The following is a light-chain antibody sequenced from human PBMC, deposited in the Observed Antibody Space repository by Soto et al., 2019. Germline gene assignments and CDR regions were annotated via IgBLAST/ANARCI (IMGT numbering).Light chain of an antibody. CDR2: KAS. CDR3: RHYNSYPWT. Sequence: DIQMTQSPSSLSASVGDRVTITGRASQSISGWLAWYQQKPGTDPKLLIYKASRLESGVPSRFSGSGSGTDFILTISSLHPDDFATYYCRHYNSYPWTFGQGTKVDIK. J-gene: IGKJ1*01. V-gene: IGKV1-5*03. CDR1: QSISGW.